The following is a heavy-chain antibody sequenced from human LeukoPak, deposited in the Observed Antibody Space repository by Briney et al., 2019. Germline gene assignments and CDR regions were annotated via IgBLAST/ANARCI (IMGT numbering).Heavy chain of an antibody. V-gene: IGHV1-69*04. Sequence: VASVKVSCKASGGTFSSYAISWVRQAPGQGLEWMGRIIPILGITNYAQQFQGRVTITADKSTSTAYMELSSLRSDDTAVYYCASGAQNDYVWGSLPYYFDYWGQGTLVTVSS. D-gene: IGHD3-16*01. J-gene: IGHJ4*02. CDR2: IIPILGIT. CDR1: GGTFSSYA. CDR3: ASGAQNDYVWGSLPYYFDY.